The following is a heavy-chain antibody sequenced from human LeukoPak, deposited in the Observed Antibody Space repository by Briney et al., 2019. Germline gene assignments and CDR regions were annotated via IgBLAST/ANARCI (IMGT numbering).Heavy chain of an antibody. CDR1: GFTFSNYA. Sequence: PGGSLRLSCVASGFTFSNYAMSWVRQAPGKGLEMVSGIYGSDDKTVYGDAVKGRFTISRDNSKNTLYLQMNSLRADDTAVYYCAKTQGYYDVWGQGALVTVSS. CDR2: IYGSDDKT. D-gene: IGHD3-3*01. CDR3: AKTQGYYDV. J-gene: IGHJ4*02. V-gene: IGHV3-23*01.